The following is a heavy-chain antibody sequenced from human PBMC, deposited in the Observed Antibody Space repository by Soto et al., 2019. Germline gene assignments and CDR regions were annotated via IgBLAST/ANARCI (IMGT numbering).Heavy chain of an antibody. J-gene: IGHJ3*02. CDR1: GGTFSSYA. V-gene: IGHV1-69*13. CDR3: ASNYYDSSAYHNAFDI. Sequence: SVKVSFKASGGTFSSYAISWVRQAPGQGLEWMGGIIPIFGTANYAQKFQGRVTITADESTSTAYMELSSLRSEDTAVYYCASNYYDSSAYHNAFDIWGQGTMVTVSS. CDR2: IIPIFGTA. D-gene: IGHD3-22*01.